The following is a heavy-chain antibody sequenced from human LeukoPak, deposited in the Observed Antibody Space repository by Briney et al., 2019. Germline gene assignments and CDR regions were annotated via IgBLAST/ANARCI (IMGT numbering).Heavy chain of an antibody. Sequence: SETLSLTCTVSGGSISSGGYYWSWIRQHPGKGLEWIGYIYYSGSTYYNPSLKSRVTISVDTSKNQFSLKLNSVTAADTAVYYCARAGYDSSGYLGPYFDYWGQGTLVTVSS. CDR3: ARAGYDSSGYLGPYFDY. D-gene: IGHD3-22*01. V-gene: IGHV4-31*03. CDR2: IYYSGST. CDR1: GGSISSGGYY. J-gene: IGHJ4*02.